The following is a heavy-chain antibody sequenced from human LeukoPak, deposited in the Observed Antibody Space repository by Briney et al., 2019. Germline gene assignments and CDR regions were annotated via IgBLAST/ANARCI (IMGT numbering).Heavy chain of an antibody. CDR3: ARVGDSSGYYPPYFDY. Sequence: SETLSLTCTVSGGSFSSTNYYWGWIRQSPGKGLEWIGSIYYSGSPYYNPSLKSRVTISVDTSKNQFSLKLSSVTAADTAVYYCARVGDSSGYYPPYFDYWGQGTLVTVSS. D-gene: IGHD3-22*01. V-gene: IGHV4-39*07. CDR2: IYYSGSP. CDR1: GGSFSSTNYY. J-gene: IGHJ4*02.